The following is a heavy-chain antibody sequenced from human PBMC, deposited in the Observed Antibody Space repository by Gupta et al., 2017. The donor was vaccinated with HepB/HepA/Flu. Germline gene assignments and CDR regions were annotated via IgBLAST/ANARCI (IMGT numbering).Heavy chain of an antibody. V-gene: IGHV4-39*01. Sequence: QLQLQESGPGLVKPSETLSLTCTVSGGSISSSSYYWGWIRQPPGKGLEWIGSIYYSGSTYYNPSLKSRVTISVDTSKNQFSLKLSSVTAADTAVYYCARIIPAAIYRRGSYYMDVWGKGTTVTVSS. CDR3: ARIIPAAIYRRGSYYMDV. D-gene: IGHD2-2*02. CDR2: IYYSGST. J-gene: IGHJ6*03. CDR1: GGSISSSSYY.